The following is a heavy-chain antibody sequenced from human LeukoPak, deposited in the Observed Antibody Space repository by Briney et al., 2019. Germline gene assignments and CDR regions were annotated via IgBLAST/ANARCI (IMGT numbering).Heavy chain of an antibody. D-gene: IGHD6-19*01. Sequence: ASVKVSCKASGYTFTGYYMHWVRQAPGQGLEWMGWINPNSGGTNYAQKFQGRVTMTRDTSISTAYMELSRLRSDDTAVYYCTRPAVGAVAGRDVWGKGTTVTVSS. CDR3: TRPAVGAVAGRDV. CDR1: GYTFTGYY. CDR2: INPNSGGT. V-gene: IGHV1-2*02. J-gene: IGHJ6*04.